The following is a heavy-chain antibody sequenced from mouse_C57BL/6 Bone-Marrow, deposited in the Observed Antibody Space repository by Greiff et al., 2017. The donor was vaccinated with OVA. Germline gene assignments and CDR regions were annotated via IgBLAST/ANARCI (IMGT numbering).Heavy chain of an antibody. CDR2: ILPGSGST. CDR1: GYTFTGYW. J-gene: IGHJ4*01. Sequence: QVQLQQSGAELMKPGASVKLSCKATGYTFTGYWIEWVKQRPGHGLEWIGEILPGSGSTNYNEKFKGKATFTADTSSNTAYMQLSSLTTEDSAIYYCASPPTVVATDYAMDYWGQGTSVTVAS. CDR3: ASPPTVVATDYAMDY. V-gene: IGHV1-9*01. D-gene: IGHD1-1*01.